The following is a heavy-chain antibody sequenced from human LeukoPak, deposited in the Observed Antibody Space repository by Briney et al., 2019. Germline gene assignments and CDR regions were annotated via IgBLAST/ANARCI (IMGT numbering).Heavy chain of an antibody. Sequence: GESLKISCKGSGYSFSSYWISWVRQMPGKGLEWMGRIDPSDSDTNYSPSFQGHVTISADKSISTAYLQWNTLRASDTAIYYCATLARRQLSLRGSDDLWGQGTLVTVSS. D-gene: IGHD3-10*01. CDR2: IDPSDSDT. V-gene: IGHV5-10-1*01. CDR3: ATLARRQLSLRGSDDL. CDR1: GYSFSSYW. J-gene: IGHJ5*02.